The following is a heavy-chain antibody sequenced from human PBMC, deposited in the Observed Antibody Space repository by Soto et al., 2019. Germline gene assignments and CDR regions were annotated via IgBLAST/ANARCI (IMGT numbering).Heavy chain of an antibody. J-gene: IGHJ5*02. Sequence: PVESVKISCITSGYKFTSYWIAWGRQMPGKGLEWMGIIFPSDSDTRYSPSFQGQVTISADRSTSTVFLQWASLKASDTAAYFCARKDKSGYFNWFDPWGQGTLVTVS. CDR1: GYKFTSYW. CDR3: ARKDKSGYFNWFDP. D-gene: IGHD3-22*01. V-gene: IGHV5-51*01. CDR2: IFPSDSDT.